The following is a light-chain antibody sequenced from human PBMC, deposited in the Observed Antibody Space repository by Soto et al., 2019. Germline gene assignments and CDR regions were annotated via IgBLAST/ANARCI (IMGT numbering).Light chain of an antibody. V-gene: IGKV3-15*01. CDR3: QQYNTWRT. CDR1: QSVSSN. CDR2: GAS. Sequence: EIVMTQSPATLSVSPGERATLSCRASQSVSSNLAWYQQKPGHAPRLLIYGASTRATGIPARFSGSGSGTEFTLTISSLQSEDFAVYYCQQYNTWRTFGQGTKLEI. J-gene: IGKJ2*02.